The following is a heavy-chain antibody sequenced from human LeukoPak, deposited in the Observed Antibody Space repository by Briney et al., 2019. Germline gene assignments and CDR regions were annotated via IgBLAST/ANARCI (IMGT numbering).Heavy chain of an antibody. J-gene: IGHJ4*02. V-gene: IGHV3-23*01. D-gene: IGHD3-22*01. CDR3: AEPEGGYYDIRPD. Sequence: GGSLRLSCAASGFTFSSYAISWVRQDPGKGLEWVSAISGSGGSTYYADSVKGRFTISRDNSKNTLYLQMNSLRAEDTAVYYCAEPEGGYYDIRPDWGQGTLVTVSS. CDR2: ISGSGGST. CDR1: GFTFSSYA.